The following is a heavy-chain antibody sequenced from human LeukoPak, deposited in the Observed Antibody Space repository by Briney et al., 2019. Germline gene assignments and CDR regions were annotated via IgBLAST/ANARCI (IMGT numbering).Heavy chain of an antibody. J-gene: IGHJ4*02. Sequence: PSETLSLTCAVYGGPFSGYYWSWIRQPPGKGLEWIGEINHSGSTNYNPSLKSRVTISVDTSKNQFSLKLSSVTAADTAVYYCARGMGSFYLDYWGQGTLVTVSS. CDR1: GGPFSGYY. CDR2: INHSGST. CDR3: ARGMGSFYLDY. V-gene: IGHV4-34*01. D-gene: IGHD6-13*01.